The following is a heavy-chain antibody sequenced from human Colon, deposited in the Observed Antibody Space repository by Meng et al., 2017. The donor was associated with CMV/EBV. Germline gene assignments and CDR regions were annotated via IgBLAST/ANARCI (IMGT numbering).Heavy chain of an antibody. D-gene: IGHD1-26*01. CDR3: AREKGDYYYGMDV. Sequence: SETLSLTCTASGGSISSYYWSWIRQSPGKGLEWIGYIYYSGSTRYNPSLEGRVGISIDTPRKHFSLKMRSVTAADTATYYCAREKGDYYYGMDVWGQGTTVTVSS. CDR1: GGSISSYY. J-gene: IGHJ6*02. V-gene: IGHV4-59*01. CDR2: IYYSGST.